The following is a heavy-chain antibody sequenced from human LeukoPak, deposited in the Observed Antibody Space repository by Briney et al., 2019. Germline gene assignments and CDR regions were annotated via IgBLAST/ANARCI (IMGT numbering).Heavy chain of an antibody. J-gene: IGHJ4*02. V-gene: IGHV4-59*01. D-gene: IGHD1-26*01. Sequence: SETLSLTCTVSGGSISSYYWSWIRQPPGKGLEWIGYIYYSGSTNYNPSLKSRVTISVDTSKNQFSLKLSSVTAADTAVYYCASWVVGATEGFDYWGQGTLVTVSS. CDR2: IYYSGST. CDR3: ASWVVGATEGFDY. CDR1: GGSISSYY.